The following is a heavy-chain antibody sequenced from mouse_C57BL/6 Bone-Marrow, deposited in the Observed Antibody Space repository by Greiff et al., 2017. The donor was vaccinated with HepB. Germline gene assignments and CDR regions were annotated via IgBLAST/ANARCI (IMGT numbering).Heavy chain of an antibody. J-gene: IGHJ2*01. Sequence: VQLQESGAELARPGASVKLSCKASGYTFTSYGISWVKQRTGQGLEWIGEIYPRGGNTYYNEKFKGKATLTADKSSSTAYMELRSLTSEDSAVYFCARGYYDYDYWGQGTTLTVSS. CDR3: ARGYYDYDY. D-gene: IGHD2-4*01. V-gene: IGHV1-81*01. CDR1: GYTFTSYG. CDR2: IYPRGGNT.